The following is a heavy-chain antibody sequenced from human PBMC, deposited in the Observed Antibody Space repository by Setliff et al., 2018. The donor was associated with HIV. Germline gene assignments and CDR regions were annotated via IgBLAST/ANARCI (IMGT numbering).Heavy chain of an antibody. CDR1: GGSISTYY. CDR2: VSYSGST. J-gene: IGHJ3*02. Sequence: SETLSLTCNVSGGSISTYYWSWIRQPPGKGLEWLGYVSYSGSTNFNPSLESRVAMSVDMSKNHFSVKLRSVTAADTAVYYCARYGHFYDSSSSDAFDIWGHGTLVTVSS. V-gene: IGHV4-59*08. D-gene: IGHD3-22*01. CDR3: ARYGHFYDSSSSDAFDI.